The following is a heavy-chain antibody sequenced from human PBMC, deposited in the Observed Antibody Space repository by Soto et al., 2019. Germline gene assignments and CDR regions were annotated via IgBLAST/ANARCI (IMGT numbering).Heavy chain of an antibody. CDR1: GFALSSHS. J-gene: IGHJ6*03. V-gene: IGHV3-21*01. D-gene: IGHD4-17*01. Sequence: PGGSLRLSCAASGFALSSHSMNWVRQAPGKGLEWVSLISPNRGDKFYVNAVKGRFTVSRNNAENSMWLQLDSLRAEDTAVYYCARVNYGDYFYYYMDVWGKGTTVTVSS. CDR2: ISPNRGDK. CDR3: ARVNYGDYFYYYMDV.